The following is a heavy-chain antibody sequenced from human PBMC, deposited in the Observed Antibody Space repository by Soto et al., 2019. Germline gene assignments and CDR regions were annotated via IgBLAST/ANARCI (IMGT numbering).Heavy chain of an antibody. D-gene: IGHD1-26*01. V-gene: IGHV1-8*01. CDR1: GYTFTSYD. Sequence: ASVKVSCKASGYTFTSYDINWVRQATGQGLEWMGWMNPNSGNTGYAQKFQGRVTMTRNTSISTAYMELSSLRSEDTAVYYCARVGPPVVSYYYYGMDVWGQGTTVTASS. CDR2: MNPNSGNT. J-gene: IGHJ6*02. CDR3: ARVGPPVVSYYYYGMDV.